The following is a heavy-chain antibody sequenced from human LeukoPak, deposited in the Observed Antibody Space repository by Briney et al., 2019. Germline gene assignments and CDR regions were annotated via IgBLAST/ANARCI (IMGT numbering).Heavy chain of an antibody. D-gene: IGHD4-17*01. CDR3: ARVMTTVTNGWFDP. Sequence: GGSLRLSCAASGFTFSSYSMKWVRQAPGKGLEWVSSISSSSSYIYYADSVKGRFTISRDNARNSLYLQMNSLRAEDTAVYYCARVMTTVTNGWFDPWGQGTLVTVSS. CDR2: ISSSSSYI. V-gene: IGHV3-21*01. J-gene: IGHJ5*02. CDR1: GFTFSSYS.